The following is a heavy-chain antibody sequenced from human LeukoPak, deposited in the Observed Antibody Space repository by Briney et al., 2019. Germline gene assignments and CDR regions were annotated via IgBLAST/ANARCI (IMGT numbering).Heavy chain of an antibody. Sequence: SETLSLTCAVYGGSFSGYYWSWIRQPPGKGLEWIGEINHSGSTNYNPSLKSRVTISVDTSKNQFSLKLSSVTAADTAVYYCARVSRGGSDYWGQGTLVTVSS. D-gene: IGHD3-16*01. CDR2: INHSGST. J-gene: IGHJ4*02. V-gene: IGHV4-34*01. CDR1: GGSFSGYY. CDR3: ARVSRGGSDY.